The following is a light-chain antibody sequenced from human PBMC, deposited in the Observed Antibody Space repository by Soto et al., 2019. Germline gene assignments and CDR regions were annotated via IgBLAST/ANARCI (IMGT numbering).Light chain of an antibody. J-gene: IGKJ1*01. V-gene: IGKV3-20*01. CDR3: QQYGRSPWT. Sequence: EIVMTQSPATLSVSPGERATLSCRASQSVSSNLAWYQQEPGQAPRLLIYDASNRATGIPARFSGSGSGTDFTLTISRMEPEDFAVYYCQQYGRSPWTFGQGTKVDIK. CDR1: QSVSSN. CDR2: DAS.